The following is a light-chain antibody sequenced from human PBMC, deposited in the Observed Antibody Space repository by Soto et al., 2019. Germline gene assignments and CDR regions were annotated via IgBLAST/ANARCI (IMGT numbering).Light chain of an antibody. Sequence: DIPITQSPFTLSASVGDRIAITCRASQNIGSRLAWYQQKPDEAPKLMIYDASSLESRVPLIFGGSGSRTDITIIISSLQPDDFATYYSQQSNTPITFGGGTKVEIK. J-gene: IGKJ4*01. CDR1: QNIGSR. CDR2: DAS. CDR3: QQSNTPIT. V-gene: IGKV1-5*01.